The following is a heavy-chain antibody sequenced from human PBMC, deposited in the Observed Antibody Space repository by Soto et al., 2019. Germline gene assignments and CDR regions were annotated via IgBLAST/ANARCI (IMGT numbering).Heavy chain of an antibody. CDR3: ARASGIAVAKGVWFDP. V-gene: IGHV3-11*01. D-gene: IGHD6-19*01. Sequence: GGSLRLSCAASGFTSSDYYMSWIRQAPGKGLEWVSYISSSGSTIYYADSVKGRFTISRDNAKNSLYLQMNSLRAEDTAVYYCARASGIAVAKGVWFDPWGQGTLVTVSS. CDR1: GFTSSDYY. J-gene: IGHJ5*02. CDR2: ISSSGSTI.